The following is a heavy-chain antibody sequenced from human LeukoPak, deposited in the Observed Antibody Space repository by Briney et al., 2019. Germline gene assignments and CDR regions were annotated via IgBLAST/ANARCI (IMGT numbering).Heavy chain of an antibody. D-gene: IGHD6-13*01. CDR1: GGSISSSSYY. V-gene: IGHV4-39*01. Sequence: SETLSLTCTVSGGSISSSSYYWGWIRQPPGQGLEWIGSIYYSGSTYYNPSLKSRVTISVDTSKNQFSLKLSSVTAADTAVYYCASFPVYSSPYYFDYWGQGTLVTVSS. CDR2: IYYSGST. CDR3: ASFPVYSSPYYFDY. J-gene: IGHJ4*02.